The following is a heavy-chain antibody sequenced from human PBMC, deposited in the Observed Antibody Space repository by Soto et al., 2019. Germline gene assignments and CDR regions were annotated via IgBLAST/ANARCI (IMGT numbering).Heavy chain of an antibody. Sequence: NPSETLSLTCTVSGGSISSYYWSWIRQPPGKGLEWIGYIYYSGSTNYNPSLKSRVTISVDTSKNQFSLKLSSVTAANTAVYYCARLDYYGSGSHFDPWGQGTLVTVS. CDR3: ARLDYYGSGSHFDP. J-gene: IGHJ5*02. V-gene: IGHV4-59*01. D-gene: IGHD3-10*01. CDR2: IYYSGST. CDR1: GGSISSYY.